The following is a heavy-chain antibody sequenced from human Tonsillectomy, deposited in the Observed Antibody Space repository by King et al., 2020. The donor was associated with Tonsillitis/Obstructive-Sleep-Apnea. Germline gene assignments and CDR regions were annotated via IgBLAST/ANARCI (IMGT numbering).Heavy chain of an antibody. CDR2: ISFGGSNK. CDR3: ASLIVVVVAATAGGDS. V-gene: IGHV3-30*01. Sequence: VQLVESGGGVVQPGGSLRLSCAVSGFTFSIYAMNWVRQAPGKGLEWVGVISFGGSNKYFHSSLKGRLTISSDKSKNTLYLQMDSLRVVGTAVYYCASLIVVVVAATAGGDSWGQGTLVTVSS. J-gene: IGHJ4*02. D-gene: IGHD2-15*01. CDR1: GFTFSIYA.